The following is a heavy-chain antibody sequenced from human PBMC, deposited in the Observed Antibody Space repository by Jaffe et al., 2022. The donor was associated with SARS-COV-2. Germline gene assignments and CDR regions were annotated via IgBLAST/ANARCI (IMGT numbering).Heavy chain of an antibody. Sequence: QVQLQQSRPGLVKPSQTLSLTCAISGDSVSSDTAAWNWIRQSPSRGLQWLGRTYYRSKWYNDYAVSVRGRIAIKPDTSKNQLSLQLDSVTPEDTAVYYCARGTYSGSSVEAPDYGLDVWGQGTTVTVSS. D-gene: IGHD6-6*01. V-gene: IGHV6-1*01. CDR2: TYYRSKWYN. J-gene: IGHJ6*02. CDR1: GDSVSSDTAA. CDR3: ARGTYSGSSVEAPDYGLDV.